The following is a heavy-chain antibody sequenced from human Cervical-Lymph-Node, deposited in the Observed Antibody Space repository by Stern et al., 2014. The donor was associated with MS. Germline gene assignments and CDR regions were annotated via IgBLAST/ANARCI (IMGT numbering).Heavy chain of an antibody. D-gene: IGHD3-9*01. CDR1: GFTFSSYA. Sequence: EVQLVESGGGLVQPGGSLRLSCAASGFTFSSYAMSWVRQAPGKGLERVSAISGFAENTYYADSVKGRFAISRDNSQYTLYLQMNSLRPEDTAVYYCAKVSGTTYYYDTGIDYWGQGTLVTVFS. V-gene: IGHV3-23*04. CDR3: AKVSGTTYYYDTGIDY. CDR2: ISGFAENT. J-gene: IGHJ4*02.